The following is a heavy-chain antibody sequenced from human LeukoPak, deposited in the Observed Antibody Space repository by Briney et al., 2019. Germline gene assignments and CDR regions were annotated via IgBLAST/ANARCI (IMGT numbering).Heavy chain of an antibody. D-gene: IGHD6-19*01. V-gene: IGHV3-48*04. J-gene: IGHJ4*02. CDR3: ARAPRGWSASYYFDY. CDR2: ISSSSSTI. Sequence: GGSLRLSCAASGFTFSSYGMNWVRQAPGKGLEWVSYISSSSSTIYYADSVKGRFTISRDNAKNSLYLQMNSLRAEDTAVYYCARAPRGWSASYYFDYWGQGTLVTVSS. CDR1: GFTFSSYG.